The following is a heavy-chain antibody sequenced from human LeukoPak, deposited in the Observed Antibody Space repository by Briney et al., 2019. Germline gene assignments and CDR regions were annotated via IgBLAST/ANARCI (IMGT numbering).Heavy chain of an antibody. CDR1: GGSISSSSYY. V-gene: IGHV4-39*07. CDR2: INHSGST. CDR3: ALGGYYYYMDV. Sequence: SETLSLTCTVSGGSISSSSYYWSWVRQPPGKGLEWIGEINHSGSTNYNPSLKSRVTISVDTSKNQFSLKLSSVTAADTAVYYCALGGYYYYMDVWGKGTTVTVSS. D-gene: IGHD3-16*01. J-gene: IGHJ6*03.